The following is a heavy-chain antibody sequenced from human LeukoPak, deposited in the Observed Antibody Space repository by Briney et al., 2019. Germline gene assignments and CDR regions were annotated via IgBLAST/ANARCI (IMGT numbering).Heavy chain of an antibody. V-gene: IGHV3-30*18. CDR1: GFTFSSYG. CDR2: ISYDGSNK. D-gene: IGHD4-23*01. J-gene: IGHJ3*02. CDR3: AKDQSRWRGGDAFDI. Sequence: GGSLRLSCAASGFTFSSYGMHWVRQAPGKGLEWVAVISYDGSNKYYADSVKGRFTISRDNSKNTLYLQMNSLRAEGTAVYYCAKDQSRWRGGDAFDIWGQGTTVTVSS.